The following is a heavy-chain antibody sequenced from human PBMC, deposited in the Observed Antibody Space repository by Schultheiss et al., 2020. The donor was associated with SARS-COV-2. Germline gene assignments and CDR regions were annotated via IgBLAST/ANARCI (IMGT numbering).Heavy chain of an antibody. CDR3: ARDKYCSSTSCRSQGYYYYGMDV. J-gene: IGHJ6*02. Sequence: SETLSLTCTVSGGSISSGGYYWSWIRQHPGKGLEWIGYIYYSGSTYYNPSLKSRVTISVDTSKNQFSLKLSSVTAADTAVYYCARDKYCSSTSCRSQGYYYYGMDVWGQGTTVTVSS. D-gene: IGHD2-2*01. V-gene: IGHV4-31*03. CDR1: GGSISSGGYY. CDR2: IYYSGST.